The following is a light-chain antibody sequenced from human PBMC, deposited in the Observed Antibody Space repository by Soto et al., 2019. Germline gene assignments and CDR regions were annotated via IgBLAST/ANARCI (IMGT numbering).Light chain of an antibody. CDR3: QQYKSYWK. Sequence: DIQMTHSPSTLSASVGDRVTITCRASQSISSWLAWYQKKPGKAPKLLIYDASSLESGVPSSFSGSGSATEFTLTISSLQPDDFATYYCQQYKSYWKFGQGTKVEIK. J-gene: IGKJ1*01. V-gene: IGKV1-5*01. CDR1: QSISSW. CDR2: DAS.